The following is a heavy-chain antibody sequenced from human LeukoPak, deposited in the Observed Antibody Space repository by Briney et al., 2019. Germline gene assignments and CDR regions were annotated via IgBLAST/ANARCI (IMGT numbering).Heavy chain of an antibody. V-gene: IGHV3-43*01. J-gene: IGHJ4*02. CDR3: VKDLAAASGNVRGWYPIDY. CDR1: GFTFAEYT. D-gene: IGHD6-19*01. Sequence: GGSLRLSCAASGFTFAEYTMHWVRQAPGKGLEWVSLISWNGARIHYGDSVKGRFTISRDNSKNSLYLQMNSLRTEDTALYYCVKDLAAASGNVRGWYPIDYWGQGTLVTVSS. CDR2: ISWNGARI.